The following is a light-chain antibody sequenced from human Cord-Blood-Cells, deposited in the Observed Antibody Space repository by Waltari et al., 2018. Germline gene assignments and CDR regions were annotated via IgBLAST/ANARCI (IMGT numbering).Light chain of an antibody. CDR1: QSISSY. Sequence: DIQMTQSPSSLSASVGDRVTITCRASQSISSYLNWYQQKPGKAPKLLIYAASSLQSGVPSRSSGSGSGTDFTLTISRLQPEDFATYYCQQSYSTPYPFGHGTKLEIK. CDR3: QQSYSTPYP. CDR2: AAS. J-gene: IGKJ2*01. V-gene: IGKV1-39*01.